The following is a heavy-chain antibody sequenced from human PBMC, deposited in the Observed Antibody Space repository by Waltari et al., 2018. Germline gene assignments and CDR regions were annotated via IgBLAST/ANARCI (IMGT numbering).Heavy chain of an antibody. V-gene: IGHV3-7*01. J-gene: IGHJ4*02. CDR1: GFTFSSYW. Sequence: EVQLEESGGGLVQPGGSLRLSCVVSGFTFSSYWMSWVRQAPGKGREWVANIREDGSEKNDVNSVKGRFTISRDNAKNSLYLQMDSLRAEDTAVYYCARDRAYVFDYWGQGTLVTFSS. CDR2: IREDGSEK. CDR3: ARDRAYVFDY. D-gene: IGHD3-16*01.